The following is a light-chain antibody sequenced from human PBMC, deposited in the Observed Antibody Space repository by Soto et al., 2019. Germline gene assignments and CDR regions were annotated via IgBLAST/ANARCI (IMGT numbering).Light chain of an antibody. CDR1: SSDVGGYNY. CDR3: SSYTSSSTA. J-gene: IGLJ1*01. V-gene: IGLV2-14*01. CDR2: DVS. Sequence: CVLTQPASVSGAPGQSITISRPGTSSDVGGYNYVSWYQQHPGKAPKLMIYDVSNRPSGVSNRFSGSKSGNTASLTISGLQAEDEADYYCSSYTSSSTAFGTGTKVTVL.